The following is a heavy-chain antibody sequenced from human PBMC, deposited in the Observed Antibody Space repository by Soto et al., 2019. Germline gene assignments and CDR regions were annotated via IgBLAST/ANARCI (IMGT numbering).Heavy chain of an antibody. CDR3: ARGGYLYDSSGPTGD. CDR1: GGSISSGDYY. Sequence: QVQLQESGPGLVKASQTLSLTCTVSGGSISSGDYYWSWIRQPPGKGLEWIGYIYNSGSTYYNPSLKSRVSISVDTSKNQFSLKLTSVTAADTAVYFCARGGYLYDSSGPTGDWGQGTLVTVSS. D-gene: IGHD3-22*01. CDR2: IYNSGST. J-gene: IGHJ4*02. V-gene: IGHV4-30-4*01.